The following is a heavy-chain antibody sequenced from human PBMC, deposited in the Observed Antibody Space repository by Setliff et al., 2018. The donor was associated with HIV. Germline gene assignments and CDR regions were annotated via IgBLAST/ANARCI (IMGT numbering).Heavy chain of an antibody. Sequence: PSETLSLTCTVSGGSISSHYRSWIRQPPGKGLEWIGHIYTSGSTNYNPSLKSRVTMSVGTSKNQFSLKLSSVTAADTAVYYCARCYYNFWSGYPLDYMDVWGKGTTVTVSS. D-gene: IGHD3-3*01. V-gene: IGHV4-4*08. J-gene: IGHJ6*03. CDR1: GGSISSHY. CDR3: ARCYYNFWSGYPLDYMDV. CDR2: IYTSGST.